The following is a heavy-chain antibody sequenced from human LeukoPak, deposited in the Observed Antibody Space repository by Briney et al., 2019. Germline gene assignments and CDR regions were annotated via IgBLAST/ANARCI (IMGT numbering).Heavy chain of an antibody. CDR1: GGSVSSYY. Sequence: SETLSLTCSVSGGSVSSYYWSWIRQPPGKGLEWIGYVYYTGSTNYNPSLKSRVTMFEDKSKNQFSLRLYSVTVADTAVYYCANIAVAGYGDAFDIWGQGTMVTVSS. V-gene: IGHV4-59*08. CDR3: ANIAVAGYGDAFDI. J-gene: IGHJ3*02. CDR2: VYYTGST. D-gene: IGHD6-19*01.